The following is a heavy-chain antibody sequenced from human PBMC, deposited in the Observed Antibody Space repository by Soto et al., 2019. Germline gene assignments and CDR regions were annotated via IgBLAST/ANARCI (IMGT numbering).Heavy chain of an antibody. J-gene: IGHJ6*02. CDR3: AKWRSSWTNYYYYYGMDV. CDR2: ISGSGGST. D-gene: IGHD6-13*01. CDR1: GFTFSSYV. Sequence: GGSLRLSCSASGFTFSSYVMSWVRQAPGKGLEWVSGISGSGGSTQYADSVKGRFTISRDNSKKTLYLEMNSLRAEDTAVYYCAKWRSSWTNYYYYYGMDVWGQGTTVTAP. V-gene: IGHV3-23*01.